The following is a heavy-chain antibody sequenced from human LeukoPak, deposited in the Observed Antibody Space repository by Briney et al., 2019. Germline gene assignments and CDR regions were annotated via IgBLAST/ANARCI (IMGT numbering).Heavy chain of an antibody. CDR1: GGSISSYY. CDR2: IYYSGST. D-gene: IGHD3-22*01. Sequence: SETLSLTCTVSGGSISSYYWSWIRQPPGKGLEWIGYIYYSGSTNYNPSLKSRVTISVDTPKNQFSLKLSSVTAADTAVYYCASHYYDSSGYFHWGQGTLVTVSS. V-gene: IGHV4-59*01. J-gene: IGHJ4*02. CDR3: ASHYYDSSGYFH.